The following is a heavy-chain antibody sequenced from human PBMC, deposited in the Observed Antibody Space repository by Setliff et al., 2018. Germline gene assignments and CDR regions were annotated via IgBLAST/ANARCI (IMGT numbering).Heavy chain of an antibody. CDR2: IHYSGTT. CDR1: SGSINSGVYY. D-gene: IGHD1-1*01. V-gene: IGHV4-39*01. Sequence: SETLSLTCTVSSGSINSGVYYWAWIRQPPGKGLEWIGRIHYSGTTYYNASLKSRLTISVDTAKNQFSLKLTSVTAADTAVYYCARTGTYRYFDYWGQGTRVTVSS. CDR3: ARTGTYRYFDY. J-gene: IGHJ4*02.